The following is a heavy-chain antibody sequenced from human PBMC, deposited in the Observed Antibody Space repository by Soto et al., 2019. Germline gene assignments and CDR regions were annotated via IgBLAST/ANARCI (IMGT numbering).Heavy chain of an antibody. Sequence: SETLSLTCTVSGGSISSYDWIWIRQPPGKGLEWIGYIYYSGSTNYNRSLKSPVTISVDTSQNPFSLKLRSVAGPDTALYYCARDRSGSGRSYFYYYGMDVWGQGTTVTVSS. V-gene: IGHV4-59*01. CDR3: ARDRSGSGRSYFYYYGMDV. CDR1: GGSISSYD. J-gene: IGHJ6*02. CDR2: IYYSGST. D-gene: IGHD3-10*01.